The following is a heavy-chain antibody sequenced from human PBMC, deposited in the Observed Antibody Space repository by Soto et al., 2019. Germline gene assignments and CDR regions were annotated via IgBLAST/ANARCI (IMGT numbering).Heavy chain of an antibody. J-gene: IGHJ4*02. CDR1: GGSISSGDYY. CDR3: ARDGHSGYDYFDY. D-gene: IGHD5-12*01. V-gene: IGHV4-30-4*01. Sequence: SETLSLTCTVSGGSISSGDYYWSWIRQPPGKGLEWIGYIYYSGSTYYNPSLKSRVTISVDTSKNQFSLKLSSVTAADTAMYYCARDGHSGYDYFDYWGQGTLVTVSS. CDR2: IYYSGST.